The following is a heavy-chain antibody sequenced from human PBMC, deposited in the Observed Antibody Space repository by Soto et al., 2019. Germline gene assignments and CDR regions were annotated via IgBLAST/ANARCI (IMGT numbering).Heavy chain of an antibody. CDR3: ARMYYDILTGYPDY. CDR2: ISSSSSYI. CDR1: GFTFSSYS. V-gene: IGHV3-21*01. Sequence: PAGSLRLSCAASGFTFSSYSMNWVRQAPGKGLECVSSISSSSSYIYYADSVKGRFTISRNNAKNSLYLQMNSLRAEDTAMYYCARMYYDILTGYPDYWGQGTLVTVSS. J-gene: IGHJ4*02. D-gene: IGHD3-9*01.